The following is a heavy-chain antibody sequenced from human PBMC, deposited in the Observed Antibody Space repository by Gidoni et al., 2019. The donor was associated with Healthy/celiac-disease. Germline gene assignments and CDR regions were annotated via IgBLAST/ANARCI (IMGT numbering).Heavy chain of an antibody. Sequence: EVQLLESGGGLVQPGGSLRLSCAASGFTFSSYAMSWVRQAPGKGLEWVSAISGSGGSTYYADSVKGRFTISRDNSKNTLYLQMNSLRAEDTAVYYCAKGDRTFGGVIARPAPPYYYYYGMDVWGQGTTVTVSS. CDR1: GFTFSSYA. CDR3: AKGDRTFGGVIARPAPPYYYYYGMDV. V-gene: IGHV3-23*01. D-gene: IGHD3-16*02. CDR2: ISGSGGST. J-gene: IGHJ6*02.